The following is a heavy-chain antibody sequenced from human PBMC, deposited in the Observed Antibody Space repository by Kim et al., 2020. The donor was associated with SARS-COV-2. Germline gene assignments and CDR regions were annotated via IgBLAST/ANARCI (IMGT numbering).Heavy chain of an antibody. D-gene: IGHD6-19*01. V-gene: IGHV3-30-3*01. CDR3: ARRRKTLSSGWYTFLSEYFQH. CDR2: ISYDGSNK. CDR1: GFTFSSYA. J-gene: IGHJ1*01. Sequence: GGSLRLSCAASGFTFSSYAMHWVRQAPGKGLEWVAVISYDGSNKYYADSVKGRFTISRDNSKNTLYLQMNSLRAEDTAVYYCARRRKTLSSGWYTFLSEYFQHWGQGTLVTVSS.